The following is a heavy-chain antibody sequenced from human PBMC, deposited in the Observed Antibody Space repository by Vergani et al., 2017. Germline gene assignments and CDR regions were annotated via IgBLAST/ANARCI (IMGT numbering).Heavy chain of an antibody. J-gene: IGHJ3*02. V-gene: IGHV4-38-2*02. CDR1: GYSNSSGYY. D-gene: IGHD3-10*01. Sequence: QVQLQESGPGLVKPSETLSLTCAVSGYSNSSGYYWGWLRQPPGKGLEWIGSIYHSGSTYYNPSLKSRVTISVDTSKNQFSLKLSSVTAADTAVYYCARDPLWFGEPPSSFDIWGQGTMVTVSS. CDR3: ARDPLWFGEPPSSFDI. CDR2: IYHSGST.